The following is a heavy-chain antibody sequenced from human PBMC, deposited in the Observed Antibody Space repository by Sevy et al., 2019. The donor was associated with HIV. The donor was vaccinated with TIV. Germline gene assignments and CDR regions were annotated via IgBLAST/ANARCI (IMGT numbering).Heavy chain of an antibody. CDR1: GFTFSNYA. V-gene: IGHV3-23*01. J-gene: IGHJ6*02. D-gene: IGHD2-2*01. CDR2: ISRSGGSI. CDR3: AKVDVVVPVADYGLDV. Sequence: GGSLRLSCAASGFTFSNYAMSCVRQAPGKGLEWVSSISRSGGSIHYADSVKGRFTISRDNSKNTLYLQMNSLRAEETAVYYCAKVDVVVPVADYGLDVWGQGTTVTVSS.